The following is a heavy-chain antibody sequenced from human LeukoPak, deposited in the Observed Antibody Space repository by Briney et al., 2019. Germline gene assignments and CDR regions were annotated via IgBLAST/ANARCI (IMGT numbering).Heavy chain of an antibody. CDR3: ARGGETNNWYPGYFDY. V-gene: IGHV3-74*01. CDR2: IKSDGSST. D-gene: IGHD1-1*01. CDR1: GFTFSNYW. Sequence: PGGSLRLSWAASGFTFSNYWMHWVGQAPGKGPVWVSRIKSDGSSTRFADSVQGRFTISRDNGKNTLYLQMDSLRAEDTAVYYCARGGETNNWYPGYFDYWGQGALVTVSS. J-gene: IGHJ4*02.